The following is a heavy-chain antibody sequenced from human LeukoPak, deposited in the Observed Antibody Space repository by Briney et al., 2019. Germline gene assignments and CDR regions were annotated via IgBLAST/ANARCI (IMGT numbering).Heavy chain of an antibody. Sequence: GGSLRLSCAASGFTFSSYNMKSVRQAPGKGLEWVSSISTSSSYIYYADSVKGRFTISRDNANTSLYLQMNSLRADDTAVYYCARGLEDTESYYCDYWGQGTLVTVSS. J-gene: IGHJ4*02. CDR3: ARGLEDTESYYCDY. CDR1: GFTFSSYN. CDR2: ISTSSSYI. D-gene: IGHD3-10*01. V-gene: IGHV3-21*01.